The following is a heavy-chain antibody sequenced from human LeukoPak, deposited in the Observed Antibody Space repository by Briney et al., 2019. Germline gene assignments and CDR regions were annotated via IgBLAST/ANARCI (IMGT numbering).Heavy chain of an antibody. V-gene: IGHV1-24*01. CDR2: FDPEDGET. J-gene: IGHJ4*02. CDR3: ATVFGGGYDWVTFDY. D-gene: IGHD5-12*01. CDR1: GYTLTELS. Sequence: ASVKVSCKVSGYTLTELSMHWVRQAPGKGLEWMGGFDPEDGETIYAQKFQGRVTMTEDTSTDTAYMELSSLRSEDTAVYYCATVFGGGYDWVTFDYWGQGTLVTVSS.